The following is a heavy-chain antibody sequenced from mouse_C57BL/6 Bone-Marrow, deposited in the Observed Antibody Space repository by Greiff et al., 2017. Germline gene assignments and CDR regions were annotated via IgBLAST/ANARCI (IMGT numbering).Heavy chain of an antibody. Sequence: QVQLQQSGAELARPGASVKLSCKASGYTFTSYGISWVKQRTGQGLEWIGEIYPRSGNTYYNEKFKGKATLTADKSSSTAYMELRSLTSEDSAVXFCAKANLLWYWYFDVWGTGTTVTVSS. CDR2: IYPRSGNT. V-gene: IGHV1-81*01. CDR1: GYTFTSYG. D-gene: IGHD2-1*01. CDR3: AKANLLWYWYFDV. J-gene: IGHJ1*03.